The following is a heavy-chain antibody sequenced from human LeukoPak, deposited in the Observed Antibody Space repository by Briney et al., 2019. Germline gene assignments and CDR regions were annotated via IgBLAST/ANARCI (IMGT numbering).Heavy chain of an antibody. CDR2: MNPNSGNT. CDR3: ARVPGYCSSTSCSLPFDY. Sequence: ASVKVSCRASGYTFSAFGISWVRQAPGQGLEWMGWMNPNSGNTGYAQKFQGRVTMTRNTSISTAYMELSSLRSEDTAVYYCARVPGYCSSTSCSLPFDYWGQGTLVTVSS. J-gene: IGHJ4*02. D-gene: IGHD2-2*01. CDR1: GYTFSAFG. V-gene: IGHV1-8*02.